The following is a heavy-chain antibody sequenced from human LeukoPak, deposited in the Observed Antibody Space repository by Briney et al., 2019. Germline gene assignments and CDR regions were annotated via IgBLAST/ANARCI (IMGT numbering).Heavy chain of an antibody. CDR3: ARARITGYSWNDVYFDY. V-gene: IGHV1-69*02. Sequence: ASVKVSCKASGGTFSSYTISWVRQAPGQGLEWMGRIIPILGIANYAQKFQGRVTITADKSTSTAYMELSSLRSEDTAVYYCARARITGYSWNDVYFDYWGQGTLVTVSS. J-gene: IGHJ4*02. CDR1: GGTFSSYT. D-gene: IGHD1-1*01. CDR2: IIPILGIA.